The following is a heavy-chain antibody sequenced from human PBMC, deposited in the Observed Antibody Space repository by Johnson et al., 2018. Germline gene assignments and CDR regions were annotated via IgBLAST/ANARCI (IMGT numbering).Heavy chain of an antibody. J-gene: IGHJ6*03. Sequence: QVQLQESGPGLVKPSETLSLTCTVSGGSISSYYWSWIRQPPGKGLEWIGYIYYSGSTNYNPSLKSRVTISVDTSKNQFSLKLSSVTAADTAVYYWARDSDEVTTAYYMDGWGKGTTVTVSS. CDR1: GGSISSYY. D-gene: IGHD4-11*01. CDR2: IYYSGST. V-gene: IGHV4-59*01. CDR3: ARDSDEVTTAYYMDG.